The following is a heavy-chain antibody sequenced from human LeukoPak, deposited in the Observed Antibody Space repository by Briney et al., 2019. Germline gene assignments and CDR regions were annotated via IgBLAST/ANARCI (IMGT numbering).Heavy chain of an antibody. CDR3: AREITIFGVVPDAFDI. V-gene: IGHV4-61*02. D-gene: IGHD3-3*01. CDR2: ICTSGST. J-gene: IGHJ3*02. Sequence: PSETLSLTCTVSGGSISSGSYYWSWIRQPAGKGLEWIGRICTSGSTNYNPSLKSRVTISVDTSKNQFSLKLSSVTAADTAVYYCAREITIFGVVPDAFDIWGQGTMVTVSS. CDR1: GGSISSGSYY.